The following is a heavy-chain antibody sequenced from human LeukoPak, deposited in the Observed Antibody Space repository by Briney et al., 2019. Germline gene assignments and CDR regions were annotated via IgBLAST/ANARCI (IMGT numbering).Heavy chain of an antibody. Sequence: SETLSLTCAVYGGSFSGYYWSWIRQPPGKGLEWIGEINHSGSTNYNPSLKSRVTISVDTSKNQFSLQLSSVTAADTAVYYCARDAITISGGWFDPWGQGTLVTVSS. CDR3: ARDAITISGGWFDP. J-gene: IGHJ5*02. V-gene: IGHV4-34*01. D-gene: IGHD3-3*01. CDR2: INHSGST. CDR1: GGSFSGYY.